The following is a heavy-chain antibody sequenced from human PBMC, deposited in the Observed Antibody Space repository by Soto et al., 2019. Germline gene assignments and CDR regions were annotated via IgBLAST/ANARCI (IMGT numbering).Heavy chain of an antibody. CDR2: IHSGGDT. CDR1: GFAVSSNY. V-gene: IGHV3-66*01. CDR3: ARSRTGTTYGGMDV. D-gene: IGHD1-7*01. J-gene: IGHJ6*02. Sequence: EVPLVESGGDLVQPGGSLRLSCAASGFAVSSNYMTWVRQAPGKGLEWVSVIHSGGDTHYADSVRGRFTISRDNSKNTLYLQMNSLRAEDTAVYYCARSRTGTTYGGMDVWGQGTKVTVSS.